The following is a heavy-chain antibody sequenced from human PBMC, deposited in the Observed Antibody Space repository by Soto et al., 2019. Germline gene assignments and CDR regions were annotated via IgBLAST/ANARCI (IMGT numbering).Heavy chain of an antibody. J-gene: IGHJ4*02. V-gene: IGHV4-4*02. CDR2: IYHSGTT. Sequence: QVLLQESGPGLVKPSGTLSLTCAVSSGSISSRNWWSWVRQPPGKGLEWIGEIYHSGTTNYNPSLKSQVTISVDKSKNQFSLRLSSVTAAHTDVYYCASLIAVANSWGQGTLVTVAS. CDR3: ASLIAVANS. D-gene: IGHD6-19*01. CDR1: SGSISSRNW.